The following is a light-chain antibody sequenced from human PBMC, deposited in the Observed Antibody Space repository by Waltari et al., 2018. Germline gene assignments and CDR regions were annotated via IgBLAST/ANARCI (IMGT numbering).Light chain of an antibody. V-gene: IGLV2-11*03. Sequence: WYRQSPVKAPKHWISTVMRRPSLVPDRFSGSKSGNTASLTISDLQAEDGADYHGCSYAGRATWAFAGGTKLTVL. CDR2: TVM. J-gene: IGLJ3*02. CDR3: CSYAGRATWA.